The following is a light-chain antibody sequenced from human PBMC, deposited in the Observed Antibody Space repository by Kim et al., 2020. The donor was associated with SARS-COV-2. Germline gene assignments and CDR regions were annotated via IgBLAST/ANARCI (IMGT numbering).Light chain of an antibody. CDR2: WAS. J-gene: IGKJ4*01. CDR3: KQYYSNPLT. V-gene: IGKV4-1*01. Sequence: DIVMTQSPDSLAVSLGERATINCKSSQSVLYISNNKNYLAWYQQKPGQPPKLLIYWASTRESGVPDRFGGSGSGTNFTLTISSLQAEDVAVYYCKQYYSNPLTFGGGTKVDIK. CDR1: QSVLYISNNKNY.